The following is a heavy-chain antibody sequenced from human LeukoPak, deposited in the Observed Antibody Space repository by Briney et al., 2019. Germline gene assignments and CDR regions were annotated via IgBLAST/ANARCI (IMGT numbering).Heavy chain of an antibody. CDR1: GGSFSSEA. J-gene: IGHJ4*02. CDR3: GRKAGDCGGGICYSIDY. CDR2: IIPIFGTA. Sequence: ASVKVCCKAFGGSFSSEAISWVRQAPGQGLEWMGGIIPIFGTANYEQNFQGRVTITTDESTSTAYMEVSSLRSEDTAVYYCGRKAGDCGGGICYSIDYWGQGTLVTVSS. D-gene: IGHD2-15*01. V-gene: IGHV1-69*05.